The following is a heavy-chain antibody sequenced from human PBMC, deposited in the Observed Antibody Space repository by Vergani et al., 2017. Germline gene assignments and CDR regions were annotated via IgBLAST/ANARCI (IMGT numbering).Heavy chain of an antibody. D-gene: IGHD6-19*01. J-gene: IGHJ5*02. CDR1: GFTFSSYA. CDR2: ISGSGGST. CDR3: AKGGSGWFLNWFDP. Sequence: EVQLLESGGGLVQPGGSLRLSCAASGFTFSSYALSWVRQAPGKGLEWVSAISGSGGSTYYADSVKGRFTISRNNSKNTLYLQMNSLRAEDTAVYYCAKGGSGWFLNWFDPWGQGTLVTVSS. V-gene: IGHV3-23*01.